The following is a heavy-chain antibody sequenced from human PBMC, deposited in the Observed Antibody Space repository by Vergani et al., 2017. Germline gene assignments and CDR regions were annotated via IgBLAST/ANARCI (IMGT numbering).Heavy chain of an antibody. CDR1: GFTFSSYA. V-gene: IGHV3-23*01. J-gene: IGHJ6*03. CDR2: ISGSGGST. Sequence: EVQPLESGGGLVQPGGSLRLSCAASGFTFSSYAMSWVRQAPGKGLEWVSAISGSGGSTYYADSVKGRFTISRDNSKNTLYLQMNSLRAEDTAVYYCAKDVTRYYYYYMDVWGKGTTVTVSS. D-gene: IGHD1-14*01. CDR3: AKDVTRYYYYYMDV.